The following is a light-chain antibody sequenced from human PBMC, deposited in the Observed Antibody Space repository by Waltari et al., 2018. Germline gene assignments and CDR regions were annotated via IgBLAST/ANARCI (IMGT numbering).Light chain of an antibody. V-gene: IGLV2-14*03. Sequence: QSALTQPASVSGSPGQSITISCTGTSSYIGGSNYVSWYQQHPGKAPKLMIYDVSHRPSGVSNRFSGSKSGNTASLTISGLQAEDEADYYCNSYTSSSTLILFGGGTKLTVL. CDR1: SSYIGGSNY. CDR3: NSYTSSSTLIL. CDR2: DVS. J-gene: IGLJ2*01.